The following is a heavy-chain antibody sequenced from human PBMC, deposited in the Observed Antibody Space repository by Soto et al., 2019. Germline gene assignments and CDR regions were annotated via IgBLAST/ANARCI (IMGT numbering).Heavy chain of an antibody. J-gene: IGHJ6*02. D-gene: IGHD6-25*01. V-gene: IGHV3-30-3*01. CDR1: GFILSTYA. Sequence: QVQLVESGGGVVQPGRSLRLSCAASGFILSTYAMYWVRQAPGKGLEWVAVISYDGNNKYYADSVKGRFTISRDNSKNTLYLQMNRLRAQDTAVYYWARAGCYGGSGYTLGGLRYGIDVWGQGTTVTVSS. CDR2: ISYDGNNK. CDR3: ARAGCYGGSGYTLGGLRYGIDV.